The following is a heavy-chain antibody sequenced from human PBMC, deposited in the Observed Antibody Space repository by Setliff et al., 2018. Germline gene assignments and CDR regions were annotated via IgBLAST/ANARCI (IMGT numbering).Heavy chain of an antibody. Sequence: ASVKVSCKASGYTLSNSILSWVRQAPGQGLEWMGWISAYNGKTYFAQKFQDRITLTTDTSTNTGYLELRGLRSDDTAVYYCLRLVRYCSRTTCQTASGAELWGQGTLVTVSS. V-gene: IGHV1-18*01. CDR1: GYTLSNSI. J-gene: IGHJ1*01. D-gene: IGHD2-2*01. CDR3: LRLVRYCSRTTCQTASGAEL. CDR2: ISAYNGKT.